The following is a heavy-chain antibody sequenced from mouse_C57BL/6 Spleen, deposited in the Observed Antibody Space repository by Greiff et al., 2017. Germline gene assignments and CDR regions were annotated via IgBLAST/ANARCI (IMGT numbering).Heavy chain of an antibody. J-gene: IGHJ3*01. CDR1: GYSITSGYY. D-gene: IGHD1-1*01. V-gene: IGHV3-6*01. Sequence: ESGPGLVKPSQSLSLTCSVTGYSITSGYYWNWIRQFPGNKLEWMGYISYDGSNNYNPSLKNRISITRDTSKNQFFLKLHSVTTEDTATYYCARGYGTPSWFAYWGQGTLVTVSA. CDR3: ARGYGTPSWFAY. CDR2: ISYDGSN.